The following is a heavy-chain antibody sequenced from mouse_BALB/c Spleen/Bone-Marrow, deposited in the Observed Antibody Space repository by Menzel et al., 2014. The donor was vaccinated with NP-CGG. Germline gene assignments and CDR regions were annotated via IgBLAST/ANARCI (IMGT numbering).Heavy chain of an antibody. CDR3: ACPIYYGNYEGFAY. D-gene: IGHD2-1*01. CDR1: GYTFTDYA. V-gene: IGHV1-67*01. J-gene: IGHJ3*01. Sequence: LQESGPELVRPGVSVKTSCKGSGYTFTDYAMHWVKQSHAESLEWIGVISTYSGNTNYNQKFKGKATMTVDKSSSTAYMELARLTSEDSAIYYCACPIYYGNYEGFAYWGQGTLVTVSA. CDR2: ISTYSGNT.